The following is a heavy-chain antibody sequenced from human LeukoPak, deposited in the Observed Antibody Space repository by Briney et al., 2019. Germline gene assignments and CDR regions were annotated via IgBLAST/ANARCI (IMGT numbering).Heavy chain of an antibody. D-gene: IGHD3-16*01. J-gene: IGHJ4*02. CDR3: ARDYVQDY. CDR1: GFTFGIYA. Sequence: PGGSLRLSCAASGFTFGIYAMNWVRQAPGKGLEWVANIKQDGSEKYYVDSVKGRFTISRDNAKNSLYLQMNSLRDEDTAVYYCARDYVQDYWGQGTLVTVSS. V-gene: IGHV3-7*01. CDR2: IKQDGSEK.